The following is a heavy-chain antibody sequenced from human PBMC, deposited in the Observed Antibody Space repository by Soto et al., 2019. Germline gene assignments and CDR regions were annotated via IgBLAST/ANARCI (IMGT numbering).Heavy chain of an antibody. CDR3: ARAPVLVPAAILYRERYYYYGMDV. CDR2: IIPIFGTA. Sequence: QVQLVQSGAEVKKPGSSVKVSCKASGGTFSSYAISWVRQAPRQGLEWMGGIIPIFGTANYAQKFQGRVTITADASTSTAYMELSSLRSDDTAVYYCARAPVLVPAAILYRERYYYYGMDVWGHGTTVTVSS. J-gene: IGHJ6*02. V-gene: IGHV1-69*01. D-gene: IGHD2-2*01. CDR1: GGTFSSYA.